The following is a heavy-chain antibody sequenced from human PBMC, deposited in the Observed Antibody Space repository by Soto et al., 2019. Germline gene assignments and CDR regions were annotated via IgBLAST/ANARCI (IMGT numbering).Heavy chain of an antibody. Sequence: SVKGSCKASGYTFTSYGISWVRQAPGQGLEWMGWISAYNGNTNYAQKLQGRVTMTTDTSTSTAYMELRSLRSDDTAVYYCARALGIAVAGDRSWFDPWGQGTLVTVSS. J-gene: IGHJ5*02. CDR2: ISAYNGNT. CDR3: ARALGIAVAGDRSWFDP. D-gene: IGHD6-19*01. V-gene: IGHV1-18*01. CDR1: GYTFTSYG.